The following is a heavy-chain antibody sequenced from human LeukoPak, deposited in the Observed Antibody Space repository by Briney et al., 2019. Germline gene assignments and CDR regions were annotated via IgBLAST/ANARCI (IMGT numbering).Heavy chain of an antibody. D-gene: IGHD3-22*01. V-gene: IGHV1-18*01. CDR2: ISAYNGNT. CDR3: ARDHLLDKAGYYDSRGYPYYFDY. Sequence: ASVKVSCKASGYTFTSYGISWVRQAPGQGLEWMGWISAYNGNTNYAQKLQGRVTMTTDTSTSTAYMELRSLRSDDTAVYYCARDHLLDKAGYYDSRGYPYYFDYWGQGTLVTVSS. CDR1: GYTFTSYG. J-gene: IGHJ4*02.